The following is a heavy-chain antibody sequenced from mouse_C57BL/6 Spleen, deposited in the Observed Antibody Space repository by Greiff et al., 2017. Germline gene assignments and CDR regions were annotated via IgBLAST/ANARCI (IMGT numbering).Heavy chain of an antibody. CDR2: IDPETGGT. V-gene: IGHV1-15*01. J-gene: IGHJ3*01. Sequence: LVESGAELVRPGASVTLSCKASGYTFTDYEMHWVKQTPVHGLEWIGAIDPETGGTAYNQKFKGKAILTADKSSSTAYMELRSLTSEDSAVYYCTKGLVSFAYWGQGTLVTVSA. D-gene: IGHD1-1*02. CDR1: GYTFTDYE. CDR3: TKGLVSFAY.